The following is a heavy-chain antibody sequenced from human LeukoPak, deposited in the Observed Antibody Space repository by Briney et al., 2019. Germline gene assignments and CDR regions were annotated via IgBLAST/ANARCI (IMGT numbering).Heavy chain of an antibody. Sequence: GESLKISCKGSGYSFTSYWIGWVRQMPGKGLEWMGIMYPGDSDTRYSPSFQGQVTISADKSISTAYLQWSSLKASDTAMYYCARLHYYDILTGYYFDYWGQGTLVTVSS. V-gene: IGHV5-51*01. CDR1: GYSFTSYW. CDR2: MYPGDSDT. J-gene: IGHJ4*02. CDR3: ARLHYYDILTGYYFDY. D-gene: IGHD3-9*01.